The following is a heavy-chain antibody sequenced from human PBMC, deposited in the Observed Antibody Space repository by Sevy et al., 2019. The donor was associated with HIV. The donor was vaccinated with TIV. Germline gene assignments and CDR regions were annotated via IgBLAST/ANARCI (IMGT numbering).Heavy chain of an antibody. D-gene: IGHD6-13*01. CDR1: GFTFSSYS. Sequence: GGSLSLSCAASGFTFSSYSMNWVRQAPGKGLEWVSSISSSSSYIYYADSVKGRFTISRDNAKNSLYLQMNSLRAEDTAVYYCARDEAAAGDAFDIWGQGTMVTVSS. V-gene: IGHV3-21*01. CDR3: ARDEAAAGDAFDI. J-gene: IGHJ3*02. CDR2: ISSSSSYI.